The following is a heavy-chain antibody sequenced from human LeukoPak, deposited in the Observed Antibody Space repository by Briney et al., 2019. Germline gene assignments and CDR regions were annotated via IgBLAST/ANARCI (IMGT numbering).Heavy chain of an antibody. J-gene: IGHJ4*02. D-gene: IGHD7-27*01. CDR2: IWFDGSNK. Sequence: SGGSLRLSCAASGFTFSSYGMHWVRQAPGKGLEWVAVIWFDGSNKYYADSVKGRFTISRDNSKNTLYLQMNSLRAEDTAVYYCARDRDWGCSYCSYWGQGTLVTVFS. CDR1: GFTFSSYG. CDR3: ARDRDWGCSYCSY. V-gene: IGHV3-33*01.